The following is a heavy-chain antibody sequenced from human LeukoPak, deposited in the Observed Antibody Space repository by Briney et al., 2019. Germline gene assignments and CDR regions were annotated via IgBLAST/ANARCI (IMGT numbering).Heavy chain of an antibody. CDR1: GGSFSGYY. D-gene: IGHD2/OR15-2a*01. V-gene: IGHV4-34*01. CDR3: ARGRSFSRWFDP. CDR2: INHSGST. J-gene: IGHJ5*02. Sequence: SETLSLTCAVYGGSFSGYYWSWIRQPPGKGLEWIGEINHSGSTNYNPSLKSRVTISVETSKNQFSLKLSSVTAADTAVYYCARGRSFSRWFDPWGQGTLVTASS.